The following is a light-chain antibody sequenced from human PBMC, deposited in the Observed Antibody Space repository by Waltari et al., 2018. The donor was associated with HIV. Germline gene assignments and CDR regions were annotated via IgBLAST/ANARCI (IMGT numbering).Light chain of an antibody. CDR1: QDISNY. J-gene: IGKJ2*01. CDR2: DAS. CDR3: QQYYSTPDT. V-gene: IGKV1-33*01. Sequence: DIQMTQSPSSLSASVGDRVTITCQASQDISNYLNWYQQKPGKAPKLLIYDASNLETGVPDRFSGSGSGTDFTLTISSLQAEDVAVYYCQQYYSTPDTFGQGTKLEIK.